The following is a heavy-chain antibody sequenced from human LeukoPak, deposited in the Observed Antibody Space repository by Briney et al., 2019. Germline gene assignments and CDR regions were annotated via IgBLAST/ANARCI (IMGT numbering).Heavy chain of an antibody. V-gene: IGHV4-4*07. Sequence: SETLSLTCTVSGASISSYYWSWIRQPAGKGLEWIGRIYTSGGTNYNPSLKSRVTMSVDTSENQFSLKLSSVTAADTAVYYCARSAIDAFDIWGQGTMVTVSS. CDR2: IYTSGGT. CDR3: ARSAIDAFDI. J-gene: IGHJ3*02. CDR1: GASISSYY. D-gene: IGHD6-25*01.